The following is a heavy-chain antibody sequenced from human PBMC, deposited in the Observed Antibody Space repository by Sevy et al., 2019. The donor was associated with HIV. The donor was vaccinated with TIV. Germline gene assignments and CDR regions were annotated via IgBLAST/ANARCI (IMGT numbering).Heavy chain of an antibody. V-gene: IGHV4-59*02. CDR2: VYDIGRT. CDR3: ARGRDYGSGSFSPWFGP. D-gene: IGHD3-10*01. Sequence: SETLSLTCTVSGGSVTTGYWSWIRQPPGKGPEWIGYVYDIGRTAYSPSLKSRVTISLDTTKNQFSLQLNSITAADTAVYYCARGRDYGSGSFSPWFGPWGQGTLVTVSS. CDR1: GGSVTTGY. J-gene: IGHJ5*02.